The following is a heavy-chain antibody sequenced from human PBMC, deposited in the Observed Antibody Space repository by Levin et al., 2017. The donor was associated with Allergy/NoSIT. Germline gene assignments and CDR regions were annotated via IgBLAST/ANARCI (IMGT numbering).Heavy chain of an antibody. V-gene: IGHV1-2*02. CDR1: GYTFTGYY. J-gene: IGHJ4*02. CDR3: ARDWTPLGYCSGGSCFTDD. D-gene: IGHD2-15*01. Sequence: GGSLRLSCKASGYTFTGYYMHWVRQAPGQGLEWMGLINPNSGGTNYAQKFQGRVTMTRDTSISTAYMELSRLRSDDTAVYYCARDWTPLGYCSGGSCFTDDWGQGTMVTVSS. CDR2: INPNSGGT.